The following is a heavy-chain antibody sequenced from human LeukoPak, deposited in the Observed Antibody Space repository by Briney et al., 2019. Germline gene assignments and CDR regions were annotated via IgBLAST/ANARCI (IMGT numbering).Heavy chain of an antibody. J-gene: IGHJ6*03. CDR1: GGTFSSYA. V-gene: IGHV1-69*01. D-gene: IGHD2-2*01. Sequence: SVKVSCKASGGTFSSYAISWVRQAPGQGLEWMGGIIPIFGTANYAQKFQGRVTITADESTSTAYMELSSLRSEATAVYYCASNIVVVPAAIRYYYYMDVWGKGTTVTVSS. CDR3: ASNIVVVPAAIRYYYYMDV. CDR2: IIPIFGTA.